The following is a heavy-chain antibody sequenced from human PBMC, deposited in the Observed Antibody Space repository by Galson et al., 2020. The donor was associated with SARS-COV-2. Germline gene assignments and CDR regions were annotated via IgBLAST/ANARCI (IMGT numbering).Heavy chain of an antibody. CDR3: ARMTTAFDS. Sequence: TGGSLRLSCAFTFSGYSIHWVRQAPGKGLEWVAFVSPDGRDKNYGESVKGRFTISRDNSKRTVYLQMNSLRSDDTAVYHCARMTTAFDSWGRGALVTVHS. J-gene: IGHJ4*02. V-gene: IGHV3-30-3*01. CDR2: VSPDGRDK. CDR1: FTFSGYS. D-gene: IGHD1-1*01.